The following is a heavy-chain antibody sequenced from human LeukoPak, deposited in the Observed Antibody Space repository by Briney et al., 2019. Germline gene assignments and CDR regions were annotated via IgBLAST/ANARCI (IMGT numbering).Heavy chain of an antibody. V-gene: IGHV3-23*01. Sequence: GGSLRLSCAATGFTFSSYAMSWVRQAPGKGLEWVSAISGSGGSTYYADSVKGRFTISRDNSKNTLYLQMNSLRAEDTAVYYCAIFCSGIAAAGPFDYWGQGTPVTVSS. CDR2: ISGSGGST. CDR3: AIFCSGIAAAGPFDY. D-gene: IGHD6-13*01. CDR1: GFTFSSYA. J-gene: IGHJ4*02.